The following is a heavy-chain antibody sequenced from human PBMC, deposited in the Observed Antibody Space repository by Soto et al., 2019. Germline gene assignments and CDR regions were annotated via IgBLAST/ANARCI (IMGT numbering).Heavy chain of an antibody. CDR3: ARADCSSTSCYYYYMDV. CDR1: GYTFTSYA. V-gene: IGHV1-3*01. D-gene: IGHD2-2*01. J-gene: IGHJ6*03. CDR2: INAGNGNT. Sequence: QVKLVQSGAEVKKPGASVKVSCKASGYTFTSYAMHWVRQAPGQRLEWMGWINAGNGNTKYSQKFQGRVTITRDTSASSAYMELSSLRSEDTAVYYCARADCSSTSCYYYYMDVWGKGTTVTVSS.